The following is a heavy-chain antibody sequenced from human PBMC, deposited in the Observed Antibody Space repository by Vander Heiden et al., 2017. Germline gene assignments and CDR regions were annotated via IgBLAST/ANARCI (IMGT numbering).Heavy chain of an antibody. J-gene: IGHJ4*02. V-gene: IGHV3-30*01. Sequence: QVQRVESGGGVVQPGRSLRLSCEASGFTFSSSAMHWVRQAPGKGLEWVAVITYAGSNKYYADSVTGRFTISRDNSKNTLYLQMNSLRVEDTAVYYCARDEDYAYYFDYWGQGTLVTVSS. CDR3: ARDEDYAYYFDY. CDR2: ITYAGSNK. D-gene: IGHD2-2*01. CDR1: GFTFSSSA.